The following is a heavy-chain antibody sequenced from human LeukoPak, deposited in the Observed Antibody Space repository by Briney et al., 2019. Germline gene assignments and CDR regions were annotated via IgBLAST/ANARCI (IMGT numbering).Heavy chain of an antibody. D-gene: IGHD5-18*01. V-gene: IGHV1-69*13. CDR2: IIPIFGTA. CDR3: ARGATAMVRYYFDY. J-gene: IGHJ4*02. CDR1: GYTFTSYG. Sequence: SVKVSCKASGYTFTSYGISWVRQAPGQGLEWMGGIIPIFGTANYAQKFQGRVTITADESTSTAYMELSSLRSEDTAVYYCARGATAMVRYYFDYWGQGTLVTVSS.